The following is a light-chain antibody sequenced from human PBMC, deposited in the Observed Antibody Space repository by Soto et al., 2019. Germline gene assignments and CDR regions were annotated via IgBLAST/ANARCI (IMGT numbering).Light chain of an antibody. J-gene: IGLJ3*02. V-gene: IGLV2-23*02. CDR3: CSYAGSRTFV. CDR1: SSDVGAYNL. CDR2: EVS. Sequence: QSALTQPASVSGSPEQSITISCTGTSSDVGAYNLVSWYQQHPGKAPRLIIYEVSKRPSGISHRFSGSKSDNTASLTISGLRAEDEAHYHCCSYAGSRTFVFGGGTKVTGL.